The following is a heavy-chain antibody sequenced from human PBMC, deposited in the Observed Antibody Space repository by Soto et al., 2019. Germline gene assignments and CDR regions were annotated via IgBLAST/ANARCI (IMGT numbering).Heavy chain of an antibody. CDR1: GFTFSSYS. CDR2: IRSSSSYI. D-gene: IGHD3-10*01. V-gene: IGHV3-21*01. CDR3: ARAPYGSGSYGMDV. J-gene: IGHJ6*02. Sequence: EVQLVESGGGRVKPGGSLRLSCAASGFTFSSYSMNWVRQAPGKGLEWVSSIRSSSSYIYYADSVKGRFTISRDNAKNSLYLQMNSLRAEDTAVYYCARAPYGSGSYGMDVWGQGTTVTVSS.